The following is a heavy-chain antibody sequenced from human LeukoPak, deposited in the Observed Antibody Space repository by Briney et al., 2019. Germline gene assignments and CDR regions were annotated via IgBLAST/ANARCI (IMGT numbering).Heavy chain of an antibody. V-gene: IGHV3-23*01. CDR1: GFTFSSYA. Sequence: PGGSLRLSCAASGFTFSSYAMSWVRQAPVKGLEWVSSISASGGYTYYADSVKGRFTISRDNSKNTLYLQMNSLRAEDTAVYYCAKDPYSSSSGGPHGMDVWGQGTTVTVSS. D-gene: IGHD6-6*01. J-gene: IGHJ6*02. CDR2: ISASGGYT. CDR3: AKDPYSSSSGGPHGMDV.